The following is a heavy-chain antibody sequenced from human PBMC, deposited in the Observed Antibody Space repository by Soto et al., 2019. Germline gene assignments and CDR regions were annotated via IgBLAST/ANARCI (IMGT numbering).Heavy chain of an antibody. Sequence: LRLSCAASGFTFTRYSMNWVRQAPGKGLEWVSSISSTTNCIYYADSMKGRFTVSRDNAKNSVYLEMNSLSAEDTAAYYCARESEDLTSNFDYWGQGTLVTVSS. CDR3: ARESEDLTSNFDY. V-gene: IGHV3-21*01. CDR1: GFTFTRYS. CDR2: ISSTTNCI. J-gene: IGHJ4*02.